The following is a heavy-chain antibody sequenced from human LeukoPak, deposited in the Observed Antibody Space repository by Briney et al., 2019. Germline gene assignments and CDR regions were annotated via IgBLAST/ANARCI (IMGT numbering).Heavy chain of an antibody. Sequence: SVTVSCKASGYTLTGYYMHWVRQAPGQGLDWMGWINPNSGGTNYAQKFQGRVTMTRDTSISTAYMELSRLRSDDTAVYYCARVPNYYDSSGYYAYWGQGTLVTVSS. D-gene: IGHD3-22*01. CDR3: ARVPNYYDSSGYYAY. J-gene: IGHJ4*02. CDR1: GYTLTGYY. CDR2: INPNSGGT. V-gene: IGHV1-2*02.